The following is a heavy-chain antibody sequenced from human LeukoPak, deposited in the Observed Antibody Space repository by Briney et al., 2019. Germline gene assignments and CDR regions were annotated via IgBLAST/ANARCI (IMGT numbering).Heavy chain of an antibody. J-gene: IGHJ4*02. V-gene: IGHV1-2*02. D-gene: IGHD3-10*01. CDR3: ARDRGETPDY. CDR2: INPNSGGT. Sequence: ASVKVSCKASGYTFTGYYMHWVRQAPGQGLEWMGWINPNSGGTDYAQKFQGRVTMTRDTSISTAYMELSSLRSEDTAVYYCARDRGETPDYWGQGTLVTVSS. CDR1: GYTFTGYY.